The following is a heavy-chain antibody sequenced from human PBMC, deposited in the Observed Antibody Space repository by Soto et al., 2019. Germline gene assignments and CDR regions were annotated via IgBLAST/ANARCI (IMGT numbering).Heavy chain of an antibody. Sequence: EVQLVESGGGLVQPGGSLRLSCAVSGSTFSSFWMHWVRKAPGEGLVWVSRINTDGSSTSYADSVKGRFTISRDNAKNTLYLQMNSLRVEDTAMYYCAKRGVDTFGLSYWGQGTLVTVSS. J-gene: IGHJ4*02. CDR2: INTDGSST. CDR3: AKRGVDTFGLSY. V-gene: IGHV3-74*01. CDR1: GSTFSSFW. D-gene: IGHD3-10*01.